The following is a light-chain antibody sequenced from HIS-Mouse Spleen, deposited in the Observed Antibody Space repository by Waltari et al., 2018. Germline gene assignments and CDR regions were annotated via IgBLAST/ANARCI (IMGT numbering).Light chain of an antibody. J-gene: IGLJ2*01. V-gene: IGLV2-23*03. CDR2: EGS. CDR3: CSYAGSSTFEV. Sequence: QSALTQPASVSGSPGQSITISCTGTSSDVGSYNLVSWYQQHPGKAPKLMIYEGSKRTSGVSHRLSGSKSGNTASLTISGLQAEDEADYYCCSYAGSSTFEVFGGGTKLTVL. CDR1: SSDVGSYNL.